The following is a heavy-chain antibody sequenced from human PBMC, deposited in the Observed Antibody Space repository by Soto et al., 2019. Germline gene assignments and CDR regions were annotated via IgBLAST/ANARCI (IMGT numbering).Heavy chain of an antibody. CDR2: ISGSGGST. D-gene: IGHD3-3*01. CDR1: GFTFSSYA. J-gene: IGHJ4*02. Sequence: EVQLLESGGGLVQPGGSLRLSCAASGFTFSSYAMSWVRQAPGKGLEWVSAISGSGGSTYYADSVKGRFTISRDNSKNTLYLQMNSLRAEDTAVYYCAKDLPTNPPRFWSGYDYWGQGTLVTVSS. V-gene: IGHV3-23*01. CDR3: AKDLPTNPPRFWSGYDY.